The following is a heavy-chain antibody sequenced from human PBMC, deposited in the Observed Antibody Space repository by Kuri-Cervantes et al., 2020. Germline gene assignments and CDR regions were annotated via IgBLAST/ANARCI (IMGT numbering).Heavy chain of an antibody. CDR2: INPNSGGT. V-gene: IGHV1-2*04. CDR3: ASGPDTEYFHH. J-gene: IGHJ1*01. Sequence: VKVSCKASGYTFTGYYMHWVRQAPGQGLEWMGWINPNSGGTNYAQKFQGWVTMTRDTSISTAYMELTRLKFDDTAVYYCASGPDTEYFHHWGLGTLVTVSS. CDR1: GYTFTGYY.